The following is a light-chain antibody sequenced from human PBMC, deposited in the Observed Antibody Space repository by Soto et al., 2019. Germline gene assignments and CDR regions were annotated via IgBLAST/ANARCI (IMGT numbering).Light chain of an antibody. CDR2: GAS. CDR1: QSVSSSY. J-gene: IGKJ2*01. V-gene: IGKV3-20*01. CDR3: HEDGCSPHT. Sequence: EIVLTQSPGTLSLSPGERATLSCRASQSVSSSYLAWYQHKPGQAPRLLIYGASSRATGIPDRFSGGRSGTAFTLTSSTLEPEVFGVYSWHEDGCSPHTFGQGTKLVIK.